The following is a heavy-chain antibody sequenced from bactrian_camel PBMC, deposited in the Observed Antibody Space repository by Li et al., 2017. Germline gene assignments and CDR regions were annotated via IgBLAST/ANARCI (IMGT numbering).Heavy chain of an antibody. CDR2: INTGSTT. J-gene: IGHJ6*01. D-gene: IGHD2*01. Sequence: VQLVESGGGLVQPGGSLRLSCAASGFSFSYYPMSWVRQAPGKGLEWVSGINTGSTTYYADYVKGRFTISRDNAKDTLYLQLNSLKTEDTAMYYCAKGETWWLPNGDFGYWGQGTQVTVS. CDR1: GFSFSYYP. CDR3: AKGETWWLPNGDFGY. V-gene: IGHV3S40*01.